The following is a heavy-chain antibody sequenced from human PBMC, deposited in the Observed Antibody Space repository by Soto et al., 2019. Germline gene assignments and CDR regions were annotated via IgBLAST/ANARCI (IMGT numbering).Heavy chain of an antibody. CDR1: GFTFSSYA. CDR2: ISGSVGST. CDR3: AKDHLFSGWTSGGYFDY. Sequence: PGGSLRLSCAASGFTFSSYAMHWVRQAPGKGLEWVSAISGSVGSTYYADSVRGRFTISRDNSKNTLYLQMNNLRAEDTAVYYCAKDHLFSGWTSGGYFDYWGQGALVTVSS. V-gene: IGHV3-23*01. D-gene: IGHD6-19*01. J-gene: IGHJ4*02.